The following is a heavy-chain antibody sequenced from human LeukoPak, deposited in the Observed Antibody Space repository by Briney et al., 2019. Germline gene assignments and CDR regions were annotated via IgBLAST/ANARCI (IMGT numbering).Heavy chain of an antibody. D-gene: IGHD2-15*01. CDR1: GFTFSDYY. CDR2: ISSSGSTI. V-gene: IGHV3-11*01. Sequence: GGSLRLSCAASGFTFSDYYMSWIRQAPGKGLEWVSYISSSGSTIYYADSVKGRFTISRDNAKNSLYLQMNSLRAEDTAVYYCARVLRYCSGGNCYSGGLGYMDVWGKGTTVIISS. CDR3: ARVLRYCSGGNCYSGGLGYMDV. J-gene: IGHJ6*03.